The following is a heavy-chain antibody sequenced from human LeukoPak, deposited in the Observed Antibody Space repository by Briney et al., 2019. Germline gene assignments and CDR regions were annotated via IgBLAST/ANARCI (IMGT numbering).Heavy chain of an antibody. V-gene: IGHV5-51*01. CDR3: ASAGFGILTGYHDAFDI. D-gene: IGHD3-9*01. J-gene: IGHJ3*02. CDR1: GYTFSTYW. CDR2: IYPGDSDT. Sequence: GESLKISCKGSGYTFSTYWIVWVRQLPGKGLEWMGTIYPGDSDTRYGPSFQGQVTISADKSINTAYLQWSSLKASDTAMYYCASAGFGILTGYHDAFDIWGQGTMVTVSS.